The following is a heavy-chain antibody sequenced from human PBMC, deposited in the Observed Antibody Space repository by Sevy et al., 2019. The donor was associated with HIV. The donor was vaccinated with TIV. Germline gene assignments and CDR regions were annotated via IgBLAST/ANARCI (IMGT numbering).Heavy chain of an antibody. CDR1: GFTFGGYM. Sequence: GGYLRLSCAGSGFTFGGYMMNWVRQAPGRGLEWVARVSRNGGTPEYGDTAKGRFTISRDNSKNTVYLQLKELRAEDTALYYCVKEGRHDFNPYLDFWGQGILVTVSS. D-gene: IGHD3-10*01. CDR3: VKEGRHDFNPYLDF. J-gene: IGHJ4*02. V-gene: IGHV3-23*01. CDR2: VSRNGGTP.